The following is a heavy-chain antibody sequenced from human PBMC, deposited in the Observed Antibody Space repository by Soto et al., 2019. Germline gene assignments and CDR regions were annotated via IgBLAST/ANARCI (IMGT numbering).Heavy chain of an antibody. CDR1: GYSLTSYW. J-gene: IGHJ6*02. D-gene: IGHD2-15*01. V-gene: IGHV5-51*01. Sequence: PGESLKISCKGSGYSLTSYWIGWVREMHGRGLEWMGIIYPGDSDTRYTPSFQGQVTISADKSISTAYLQWGSLKASDTAMYYCARLGAYCSGGDCFGMDVWGQGTTVTLSS. CDR2: IYPGDSDT. CDR3: ARLGAYCSGGDCFGMDV.